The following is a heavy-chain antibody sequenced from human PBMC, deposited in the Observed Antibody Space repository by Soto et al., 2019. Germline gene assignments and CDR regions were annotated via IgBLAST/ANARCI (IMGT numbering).Heavy chain of an antibody. CDR1: GYTFTSYG. V-gene: IGHV1-18*01. J-gene: IGHJ6*03. Sequence: ASVKVSCKASGYTFTSYGISWVRQAPGQGLEWMGWISAYNGNTNYAQKLQGRVTMTTDTSTSTAYMELRSLRSDDTAVYYCARSSSSRGGSNYCYYMDVWGKGTTVTVSS. D-gene: IGHD6-6*01. CDR2: ISAYNGNT. CDR3: ARSSSSRGGSNYCYYMDV.